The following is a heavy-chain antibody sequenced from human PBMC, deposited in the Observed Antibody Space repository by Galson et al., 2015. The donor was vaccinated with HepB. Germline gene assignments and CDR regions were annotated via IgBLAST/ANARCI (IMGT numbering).Heavy chain of an antibody. CDR2: ISYDGSNE. J-gene: IGHJ3*02. Sequence: SLRLSCAASGFTFSSYDMHWVRQAPGKGLEWVAVISYDGSNEYYADSVKGRFTISRDNSKNTLYLQMNSLRGEDTAVYYCARRPFYGAFDIWGQGTKVTVSS. D-gene: IGHD4-17*01. CDR1: GFTFSSYD. V-gene: IGHV3-30*03. CDR3: ARRPFYGAFDI.